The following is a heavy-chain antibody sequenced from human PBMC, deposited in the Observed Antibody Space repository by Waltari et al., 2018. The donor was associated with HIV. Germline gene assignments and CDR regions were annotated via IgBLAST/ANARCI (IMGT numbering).Heavy chain of an antibody. CDR2: INPSGGST. D-gene: IGHD3-22*01. V-gene: IGHV1-46*01. CDR1: GYTFTSYY. CDR3: ARADSSGSYYYGMDV. Sequence: QVQLVQSGAEVKKPGASVKVSCKASGYTFTSYYMHWVRQAPGQGLEWMGIINPSGGSTSYAQKFQGRVTMTRDTSTSTVYMELSSLRSEDTAVYYCARADSSGSYYYGMDVWGQGTTVTVSS. J-gene: IGHJ6*02.